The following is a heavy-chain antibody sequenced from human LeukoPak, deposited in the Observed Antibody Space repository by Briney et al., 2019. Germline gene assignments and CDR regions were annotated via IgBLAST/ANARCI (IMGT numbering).Heavy chain of an antibody. Sequence: GASVKVSCKASGYTFTSYGISWVRQAPGQGLEWMGWINPNSGGTNYAQKFQGRVTMTRDTSISTAYMELSRLRSDDTAVYYCARALQRWYYYWGQGTLVTVSS. D-gene: IGHD2-15*01. J-gene: IGHJ4*02. CDR3: ARALQRWYYY. CDR1: GYTFTSYG. V-gene: IGHV1-2*02. CDR2: INPNSGGT.